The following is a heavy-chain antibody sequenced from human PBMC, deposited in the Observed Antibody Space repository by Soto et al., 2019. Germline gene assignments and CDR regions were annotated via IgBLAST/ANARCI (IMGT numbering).Heavy chain of an antibody. J-gene: IGHJ6*02. CDR3: ASRVLCDMDV. CDR2: ISAYNGNT. CDR1: GYTFTSYG. V-gene: IGHV1-18*01. Sequence: ASVKVSCKASGYTFTSYGISWVRQAPGQGLEWMGWISAYNGNTNYAQKFQGRVIMTTDTSTSTAYMELNSLKSEDTAVYYCASRVLCDMDVWGQGTTVTVSS. D-gene: IGHD2-21*01.